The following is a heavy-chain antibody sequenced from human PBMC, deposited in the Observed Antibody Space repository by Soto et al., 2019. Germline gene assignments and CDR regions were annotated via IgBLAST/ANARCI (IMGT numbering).Heavy chain of an antibody. CDR2: IRSKANTYAT. V-gene: IGHV3-73*01. D-gene: IGHD2-2*01. CDR1: GLPFSGSP. J-gene: IGHJ6*02. CDR3: TRPGFGDFVDPYDYGIDV. Sequence: GGSLRLSCAASGLPFSGSPIHWVRQASGKGLEWVGRIRSKANTYATAYATSVKGRFTISRDDSKNTTYLQMNSLKTEDTAVYFCTRPGFGDFVDPYDYGIDVWGQGTTVTVSS.